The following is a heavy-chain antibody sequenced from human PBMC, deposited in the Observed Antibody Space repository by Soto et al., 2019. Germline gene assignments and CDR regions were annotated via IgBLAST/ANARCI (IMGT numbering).Heavy chain of an antibody. CDR1: GFTFSSYG. D-gene: IGHD5-12*01. CDR3: AKEGSGYSGYDNAFDI. V-gene: IGHV3-30*18. J-gene: IGHJ3*02. Sequence: GGSLRLSCAASGFTFSSYGMHWVRQAPGKGLEWVAVISYDGSNKYYADSVKGRFTISRDNSKNTLYLQMNSLRAEDTAVYCCAKEGSGYSGYDNAFDIWGQGTMVTV. CDR2: ISYDGSNK.